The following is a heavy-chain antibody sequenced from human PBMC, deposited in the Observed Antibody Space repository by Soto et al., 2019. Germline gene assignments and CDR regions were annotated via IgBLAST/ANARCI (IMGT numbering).Heavy chain of an antibody. J-gene: IGHJ4*02. D-gene: IGHD6-19*01. CDR2: IKEDGNEK. V-gene: IGHV3-7*04. Sequence: PGGSLRLSCAASGFSFSSYGMNWVRQAPGKGLEWVANIKEDGNEKFYVDSVKGRFTISRDSSKNTVSLEMTSLRAEDTAVYYCAKGGRQWLVTSDFNYWGQGAL. CDR3: AKGGRQWLVTSDFNY. CDR1: GFSFSSYG.